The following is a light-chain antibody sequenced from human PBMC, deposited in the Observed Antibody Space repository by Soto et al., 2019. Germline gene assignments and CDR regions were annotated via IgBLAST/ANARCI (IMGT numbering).Light chain of an antibody. CDR1: QSVSSY. CDR2: DAS. Sequence: EIVLTQSPATLSLSPGERATLSCRASQSVSSYLAWYQQKPGQAPRLLIYDASTRATGIPARFRGSGSGTDFTISLSSLEPETFAFYYCQQRGYTFGQGNKVEIK. V-gene: IGKV3-11*01. CDR3: QQRGYT. J-gene: IGKJ2*01.